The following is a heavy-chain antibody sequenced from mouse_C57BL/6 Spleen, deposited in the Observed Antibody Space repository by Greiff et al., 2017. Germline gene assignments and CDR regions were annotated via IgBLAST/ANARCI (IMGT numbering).Heavy chain of an antibody. CDR1: GFSLTSYG. D-gene: IGHD1-1*01. V-gene: IGHV2-2*01. CDR3: ARKSSYGYAMDY. Sequence: VKLLESGPGLVQPSPSLSITCTASGFSLTSYGVHWVRQSPGKGLEWLGAIWRGGSTDYNAAFISRLSISKDNTKTQVFFRMSSLQADDTAIYYWARKSSYGYAMDYWGQGTSVTVSS. CDR2: IWRGGST. J-gene: IGHJ4*01.